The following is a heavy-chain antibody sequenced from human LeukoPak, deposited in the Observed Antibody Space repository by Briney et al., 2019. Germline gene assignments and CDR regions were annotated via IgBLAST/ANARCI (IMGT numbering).Heavy chain of an antibody. Sequence: SETLSLTCTVSGYSISSGYYWGWIRQPPGKGLEWIGSIYHSGSTYYNPSLKSRVTISVDKSKSQFSLTLNSVTAADTAVYFCARLTEYCGSITCNVGIPYFDSWGQGTLVTVSS. D-gene: IGHD2-21*01. CDR3: ARLTEYCGSITCNVGIPYFDS. J-gene: IGHJ4*02. CDR1: GYSISSGYY. CDR2: IYHSGST. V-gene: IGHV4-38-2*02.